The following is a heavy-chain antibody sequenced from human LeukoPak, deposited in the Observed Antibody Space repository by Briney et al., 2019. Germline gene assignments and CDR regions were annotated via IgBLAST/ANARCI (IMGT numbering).Heavy chain of an antibody. D-gene: IGHD3-22*01. CDR1: GGSISSSSYY. CDR3: ARGYYDSSGYYGNDAFDI. J-gene: IGHJ3*02. CDR2: IYYSGST. V-gene: IGHV4-39*07. Sequence: SETLSLTCTVSGGSISSSSYYWGWIRQPPGKGLEWIGSIYYSGSTYYNPSLKSRVTISVDTSKNQFSLKLSSVTAADTAVYYCARGYYDSSGYYGNDAFDIWGQGTMVTVSS.